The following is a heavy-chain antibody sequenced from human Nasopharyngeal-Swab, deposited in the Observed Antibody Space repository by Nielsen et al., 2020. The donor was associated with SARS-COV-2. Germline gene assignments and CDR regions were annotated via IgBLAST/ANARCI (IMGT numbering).Heavy chain of an antibody. CDR2: IKPDGSEG. J-gene: IGHJ4*02. V-gene: IGHV3-7*03. CDR3: ASLLVVGATDIDC. D-gene: IGHD2-15*01. Sequence: VRQAPGKGLEWVASIKPDGSEGYYVDSVKGRFTISRDSAESSLYLQMNSLGAEDTAVYYCASLLVVGATDIDCWGQGTQVTVSS.